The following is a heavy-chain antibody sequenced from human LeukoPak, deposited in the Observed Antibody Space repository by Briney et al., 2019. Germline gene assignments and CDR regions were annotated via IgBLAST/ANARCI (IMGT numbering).Heavy chain of an antibody. Sequence: PGGSLTLSCAASGFTLSGYGMHGVRQTPGKGLEGVAVISYDGSNKYYADSVKGRFTISRDNAKNSLYLQMNSLRAEDTAVYYCARDFRYYYGSGSYYYYYYYGMDVWGQGTTVTVSS. CDR2: ISYDGSNK. V-gene: IGHV3-30*03. D-gene: IGHD3-10*01. CDR1: GFTLSGYG. J-gene: IGHJ6*02. CDR3: ARDFRYYYGSGSYYYYYYYGMDV.